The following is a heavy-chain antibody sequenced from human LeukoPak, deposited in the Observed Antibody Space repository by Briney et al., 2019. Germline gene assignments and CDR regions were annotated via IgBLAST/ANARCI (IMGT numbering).Heavy chain of an antibody. J-gene: IGHJ4*02. D-gene: IGHD3-3*01. CDR1: GFIFSTYW. CDR2: INSDGSIT. Sequence: GGSLRLSCAASGFIFSTYWMHSVRHGPGKGLVWVSRINSDGSITNYADSVKGRFTISRDNAKNTLYLQMNSLRAEDTAVYYCARASYDFWSGYLGNLDYWGQGTLVTVSS. CDR3: ARASYDFWSGYLGNLDY. V-gene: IGHV3-74*01.